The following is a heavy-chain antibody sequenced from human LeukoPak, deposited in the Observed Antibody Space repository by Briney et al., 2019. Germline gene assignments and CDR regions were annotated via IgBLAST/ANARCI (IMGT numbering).Heavy chain of an antibody. D-gene: IGHD3-22*01. CDR2: ISGSGGST. CDR3: AKDPHYYDSSGYYEYFDL. J-gene: IGHJ2*01. CDR1: GFTFSSYA. V-gene: IGHV3-23*01. Sequence: PGGSLRLSCAASGFTFSSYAMSWVCQAPGKGLEWVSAISGSGGSTYYADSVKGRFPIPRDNSKHTLYLQMNRLSAEHTAVYYCAKDPHYYDSSGYYEYFDLWGRGTLVTVSS.